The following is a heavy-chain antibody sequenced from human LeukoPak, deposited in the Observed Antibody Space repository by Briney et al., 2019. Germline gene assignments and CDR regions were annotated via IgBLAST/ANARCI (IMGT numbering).Heavy chain of an antibody. D-gene: IGHD3-22*01. Sequence: SETLSLTCTVSGGSISSYYWSWIRQPPGKGLEWIGYIYYSGSTNYNPSLKSRVTISVDTSKNQFSLKLSSVTAADTAVYYCAREGTMIVRKASHDYFDYWGQGTLVTVSS. V-gene: IGHV4-59*01. J-gene: IGHJ4*02. CDR1: GGSISSYY. CDR2: IYYSGST. CDR3: AREGTMIVRKASHDYFDY.